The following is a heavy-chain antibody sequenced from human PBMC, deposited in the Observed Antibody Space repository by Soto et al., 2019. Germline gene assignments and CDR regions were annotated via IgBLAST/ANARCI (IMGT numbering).Heavy chain of an antibody. CDR1: GFTLSRYG. J-gene: IGHJ4*02. CDR3: VRTPDFDIEFEL. V-gene: IGHV3-33*01. D-gene: IGHD3-9*01. Sequence: QVQLVESGGGALQPGRSLRLSCAASGFTLSRYGMHWVPQAPGKGLEWVAVIGYDGSQEYYADSVKGRFTISRDISKTTLSLQLHGPTAEDTAVYYCVRTPDFDIEFELWGQGTLVTVSS. CDR2: IGYDGSQE.